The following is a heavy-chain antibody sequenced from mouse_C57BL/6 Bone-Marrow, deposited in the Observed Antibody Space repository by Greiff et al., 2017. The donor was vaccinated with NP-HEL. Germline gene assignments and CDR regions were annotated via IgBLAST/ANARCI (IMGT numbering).Heavy chain of an antibody. Sequence: EVQLQESGPGLVKPSQSLSLTCSVTGYSITSGYYWNWIRQFPGNKLEWMGYISYDGSNNYNPSLKNRISITRDTSKNQFFLKLNSVTTEDTATYYCAALPGLVFAYWGQGTLVTVSA. CDR2: ISYDGSN. CDR1: GYSITSGYY. V-gene: IGHV3-6*01. J-gene: IGHJ3*01. D-gene: IGHD3-3*01. CDR3: AALPGLVFAY.